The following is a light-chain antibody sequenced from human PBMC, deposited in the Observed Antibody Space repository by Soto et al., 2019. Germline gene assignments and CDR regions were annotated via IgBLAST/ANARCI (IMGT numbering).Light chain of an antibody. CDR3: QHYDSSRWT. V-gene: IGKV3-20*01. Sequence: EIVLTQSPGTLSLSPGETATLSCRTSQTISRDDLAWYQQRPGQAPRLLVSATSRRATGIPDRFSGSGSGTDFSLTISRMEPEDFAVYYCQHYDSSRWTFGLGTKVDIK. J-gene: IGKJ1*01. CDR1: QTISRDD. CDR2: ATS.